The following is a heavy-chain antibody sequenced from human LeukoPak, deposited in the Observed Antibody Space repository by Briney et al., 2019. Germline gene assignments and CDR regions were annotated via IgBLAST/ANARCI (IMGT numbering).Heavy chain of an antibody. J-gene: IGHJ4*02. V-gene: IGHV3-21*01. D-gene: IGHD2-15*01. CDR2: ISSSSSYI. CDR1: GFTFSSYS. CDR3: ARDPVVAVDY. Sequence: GESLKISCAASGFTFSSYSMSWVRQAPGKGLEWVSSISSSSSYIYYADSVKGRFTISRDNAKNSLYLQMNSLRAEDTAVYYCARDPVVAVDYWGQGTLVTVSS.